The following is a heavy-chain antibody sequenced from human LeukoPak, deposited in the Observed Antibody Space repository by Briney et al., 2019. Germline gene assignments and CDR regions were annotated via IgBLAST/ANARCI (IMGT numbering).Heavy chain of an antibody. CDR3: AREVVVAATPYYFDY. V-gene: IGHV1-69*06. D-gene: IGHD2-15*01. Sequence: ASVKVSCKASGGTFSSYAISWVRQAPGQGLEWMGGIIPIFGTANYAQKFQGRVTITADKSTSTAYMELSSLRSEDTAVYYYAREVVVAATPYYFDYWGQGTLVTVSS. CDR1: GGTFSSYA. J-gene: IGHJ4*02. CDR2: IIPIFGTA.